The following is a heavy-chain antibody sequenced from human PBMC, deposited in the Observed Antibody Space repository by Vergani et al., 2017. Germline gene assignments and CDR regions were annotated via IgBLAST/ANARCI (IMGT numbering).Heavy chain of an antibody. CDR1: GFTFSACP. J-gene: IGHJ4*02. Sequence: EVQLLQSGGGVIQPGGSVRLSCAASGFTFSACPMTWVRQAPGKGLEWVSAISARYPSTYYADSVKGRFTISRDNSKNMLYLKMNSLRAEDTAVDYCARLSYDTTPYLQGGYDCWGQGTLVSVSS. CDR2: ISARYPST. CDR3: ARLSYDTTPYLQGGYDC. D-gene: IGHD3-22*01. V-gene: IGHV3-23*01.